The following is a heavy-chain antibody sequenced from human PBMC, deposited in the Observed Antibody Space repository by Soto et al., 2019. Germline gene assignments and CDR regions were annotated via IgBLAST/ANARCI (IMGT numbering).Heavy chain of an antibody. J-gene: IGHJ5*01. Sequence: QVQLLESGPGLVKPSQTLSLTCSVSGDSISTVDYFWAWIRQPPGQALEYIGYIYKSATTYYNPSFEGRVAISLDTSKSQFSLNVTSVTAADTAVYFCARGRYCLTGRFFPNWFDSWGQGTLVTVSS. CDR1: GDSISTVDYF. D-gene: IGHD2-15*01. V-gene: IGHV4-30-4*01. CDR2: IYKSATT. CDR3: ARGRYCLTGRFFPNWFDS.